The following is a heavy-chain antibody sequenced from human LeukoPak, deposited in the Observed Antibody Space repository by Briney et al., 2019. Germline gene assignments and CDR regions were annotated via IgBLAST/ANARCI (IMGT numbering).Heavy chain of an antibody. CDR3: ARDWGSFIAAAGTYHYYMDV. J-gene: IGHJ6*03. V-gene: IGHV4-39*07. D-gene: IGHD6-13*01. Sequence: PSETLSLTCTVSGGSISSSSYYWGWIRQPPGKGLEWLGSIYYSGSTYYNPSLKSRVTISVDTSKNQFSLKLSSVTAADTAVYYCARDWGSFIAAAGTYHYYMDVWGKGTTVTVSS. CDR2: IYYSGST. CDR1: GGSISSSSYY.